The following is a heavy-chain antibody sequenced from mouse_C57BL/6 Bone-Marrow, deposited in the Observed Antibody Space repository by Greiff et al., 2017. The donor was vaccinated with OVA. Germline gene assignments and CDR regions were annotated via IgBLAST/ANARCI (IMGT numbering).Heavy chain of an antibody. Sequence: VQLQQSGAELARPGASVKLSCKASGYTFTSYGISWVKQRTGQGLEWIGEIYPRSGNTYYNEKFKGKATLTADKSSSTAYMELRSLTSEDSAVYVCARSQLRPLYFDYWGQGTTLTVSS. J-gene: IGHJ2*01. CDR2: IYPRSGNT. CDR1: GYTFTSYG. D-gene: IGHD3-2*02. CDR3: ARSQLRPLYFDY. V-gene: IGHV1-81*01.